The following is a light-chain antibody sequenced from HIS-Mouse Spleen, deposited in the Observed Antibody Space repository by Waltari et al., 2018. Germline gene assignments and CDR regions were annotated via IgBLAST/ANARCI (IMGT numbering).Light chain of an antibody. CDR3: SSYTSSSFNVV. J-gene: IGLJ2*01. V-gene: IGLV2-14*03. CDR1: SIDVGCYNY. CDR2: DVS. Sequence: QSALTQPASVSGSPGQSITISCTGTSIDVGCYNYVSWYQQHPGKAPKLMIYDVSNRPSGVSNRFSGSKSGNTASLTISGLQAEDEADYYCSSYTSSSFNVVFGGGTKLTVL.